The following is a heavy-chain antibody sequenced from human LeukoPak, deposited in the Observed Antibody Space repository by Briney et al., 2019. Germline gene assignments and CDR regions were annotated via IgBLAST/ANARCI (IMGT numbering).Heavy chain of an antibody. CDR2: IIPIFGTA. V-gene: IGHV1-69*05. CDR1: GGTFSSYA. J-gene: IGHJ4*02. CDR3: ARANHYHPEQINHWGGYYFDY. Sequence: SVKVSCKASGGTFSSYAISWVRQTPGQGLEWMGGIIPIFGTASYAQKFQGRVTITTDESTSTAYMELSSLRSEDTAVYYCARANHYHPEQINHWGGYYFDYWGQGTLVTVSS. D-gene: IGHD7-27*01.